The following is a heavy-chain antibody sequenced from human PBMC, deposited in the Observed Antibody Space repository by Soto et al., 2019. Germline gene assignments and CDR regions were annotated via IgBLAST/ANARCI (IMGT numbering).Heavy chain of an antibody. V-gene: IGHV3-48*02. CDR1: GFTFRSYS. Sequence: EAQLVESGGGLVQPGESLRLSCVGSGFTFRSYSVSWIRQAPGKGLEWIAYIDPSGYGISYADSVKGRFAISRDNAENSLYLQLTSLRDEDTALYYCVRDRLTGDAREAFDIWGQGTMVTVSS. D-gene: IGHD1-20*01. J-gene: IGHJ3*02. CDR3: VRDRLTGDAREAFDI. CDR2: IDPSGYGI.